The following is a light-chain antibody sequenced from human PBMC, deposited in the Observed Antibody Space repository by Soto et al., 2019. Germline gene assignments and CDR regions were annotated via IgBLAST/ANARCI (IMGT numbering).Light chain of an antibody. CDR3: QQYYSYAST. Sequence: DIQLTQSPSTLSASVGARVAITCRASQSISSWLAWYQQKPGKAPKLLIYKASSLETGVPSRFSGSGSGTDFTLTISCLQSEDFATYYCQQYYSYASTFGQGTMVDIK. J-gene: IGKJ1*01. CDR1: QSISSW. V-gene: IGKV1-5*03. CDR2: KAS.